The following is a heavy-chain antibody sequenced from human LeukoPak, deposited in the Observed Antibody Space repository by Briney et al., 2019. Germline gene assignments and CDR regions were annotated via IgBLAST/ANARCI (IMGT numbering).Heavy chain of an antibody. J-gene: IGHJ4*02. CDR3: ARQVNCSGGSCYYTYYFDY. V-gene: IGHV4-59*08. CDR2: IYYSGST. CDR1: GGSISSYY. D-gene: IGHD2-15*01. Sequence: SETLSLTCTVSGGSISSYYWSWIRQPPGKGLEWIGYIYYSGSTNYNPSLKSRATISVDTSKNQFSLKLSSVTAADTAVYYCARQVNCSGGSCYYTYYFDYWGQGTLVTVSS.